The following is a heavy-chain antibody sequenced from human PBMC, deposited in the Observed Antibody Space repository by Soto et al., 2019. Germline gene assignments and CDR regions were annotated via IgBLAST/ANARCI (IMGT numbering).Heavy chain of an antibody. CDR1: GYTFVNSA. D-gene: IGHD6-19*01. CDR2: ITVGNGNS. V-gene: IGHV1-3*01. CDR3: ARDGTYASGWYNKTPYTLDV. Sequence: ASVKVSCKASGYTFVNSAMHWVRQAPGQRLEWVGWITVGNGNSRYSENLRGRVAFTRDTSASTAYMELSSLRSEDTSVYYCARDGTYASGWYNKTPYTLDVWGQGTTVTVSS. J-gene: IGHJ6*02.